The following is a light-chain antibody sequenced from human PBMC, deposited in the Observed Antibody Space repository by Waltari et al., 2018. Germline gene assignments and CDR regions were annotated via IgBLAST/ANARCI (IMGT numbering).Light chain of an antibody. CDR3: SSYAGSKFWV. V-gene: IGLV2-8*01. CDR2: EVS. J-gene: IGLJ3*02. Sequence: QSALTQPPSASGSPGQSVTIPCTGPSSDVGGYNYVPWFQQRPGKAPKVMIYEVSKRPSGVPDRFSGSKSGNTASLIVSGLQAEDEADYYCSSYAGSKFWVFGGGTKLTVL. CDR1: SSDVGGYNY.